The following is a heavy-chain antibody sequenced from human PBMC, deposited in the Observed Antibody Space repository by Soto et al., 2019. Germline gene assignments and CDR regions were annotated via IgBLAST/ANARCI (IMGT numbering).Heavy chain of an antibody. CDR3: ARDPDEVVGTDYHYYGMDV. V-gene: IGHV1-69*06. CDR1: GDTSSNYG. J-gene: IGHJ6*02. CDR2: ILPVFGTT. Sequence: ASVRVSCKASGDTSSNYGVSWVRQAPGQGLEWMGGILPVFGTTTYARNFQGRITITADKSTSTVYMELTSLRSDDTATYYCARDPDEVVGTDYHYYGMDVWDQGATVTVSS. D-gene: IGHD1-26*01.